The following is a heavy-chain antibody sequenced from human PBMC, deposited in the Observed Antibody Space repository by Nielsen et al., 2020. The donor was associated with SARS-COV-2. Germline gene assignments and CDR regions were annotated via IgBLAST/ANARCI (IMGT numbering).Heavy chain of an antibody. CDR3: ARAILEPYYVDY. Sequence: GGSLRLSCAASGFTFSSYSMNWVRQAPGKGLEWVSSISSSSSYIYYADSVKGRFTISRDNAKNSLYLQMNSLRAEDTAVYYCARAILEPYYVDYWGQGTLVTGSS. D-gene: IGHD3-3*01. J-gene: IGHJ4*02. V-gene: IGHV3-21*01. CDR1: GFTFSSYS. CDR2: ISSSSSYI.